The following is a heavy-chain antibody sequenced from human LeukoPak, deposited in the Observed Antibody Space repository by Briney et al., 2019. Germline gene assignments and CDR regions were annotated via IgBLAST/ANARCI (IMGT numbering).Heavy chain of an antibody. Sequence: ASVKVSCKASGYTFTSYYMHWVRQAPGQGLEWMGWISAYNGNTNYAQKLQGRVTMTTDTSTSTAYMELRSLRSDDTAVYYCARGRYYYDSSGYYRHDYWGQGTLVTVSS. CDR3: ARGRYYYDSSGYYRHDY. J-gene: IGHJ4*02. V-gene: IGHV1-18*04. CDR2: ISAYNGNT. D-gene: IGHD3-22*01. CDR1: GYTFTSYY.